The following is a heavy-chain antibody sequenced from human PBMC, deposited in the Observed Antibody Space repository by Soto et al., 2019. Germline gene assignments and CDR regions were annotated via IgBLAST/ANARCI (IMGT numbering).Heavy chain of an antibody. D-gene: IGHD2-15*01. CDR2: IYYSGST. V-gene: IGHV4-39*01. CDR1: GGSISSSSYY. J-gene: IGHJ3*02. CDR3: ARLGHTRGKRGVAATPRAFDI. Sequence: SETLSLTCTVSGGSISSSSYYWGWIRQPPGKGLEWIGSIYYSGSTYYNPSLKSRVTISVDTSKNQFSLKLSSVTAADTAVYYCARLGHTRGKRGVAATPRAFDIWGQETMVTVSS.